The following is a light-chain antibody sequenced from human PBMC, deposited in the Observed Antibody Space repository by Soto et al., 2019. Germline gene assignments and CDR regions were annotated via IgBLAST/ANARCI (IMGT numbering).Light chain of an antibody. J-gene: IGLJ1*01. CDR1: SSNIGAGND. Sequence: QSVLTQPPSVSVAPGQRVTISCTGSSSNIGAGNDVSRYQQLPVTAPKLLIYGYTDRPSEVPDRFSGSKYGTSSALDNTGLPAKDAPDYYCQSYDSSLSSYAFGTGTKLTVL. V-gene: IGLV1-40*01. CDR3: QSYDSSLSSYA. CDR2: GYT.